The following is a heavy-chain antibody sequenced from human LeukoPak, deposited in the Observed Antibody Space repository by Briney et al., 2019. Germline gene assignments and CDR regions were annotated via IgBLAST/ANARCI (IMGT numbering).Heavy chain of an antibody. J-gene: IGHJ6*03. CDR2: IYYSGST. V-gene: IGHV4-59*12. Sequence: SETLSLTCTVSGGSISSYYWSWIRQPPGKGLEWIGYIYYSGSTNYNPSLKSRVTISVDTSKNQFSLKLSSVTAADTAVYYSWSYSSSWYYYYYMDVWGKGTTVTVSS. D-gene: IGHD6-13*01. CDR3: WSYSSSWYYYYYMDV. CDR1: GGSISSYY.